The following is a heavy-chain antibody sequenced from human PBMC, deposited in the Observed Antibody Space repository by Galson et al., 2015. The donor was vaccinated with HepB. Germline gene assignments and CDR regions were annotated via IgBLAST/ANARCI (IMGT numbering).Heavy chain of an antibody. CDR3: AKDFDYATGTYTVGLTPHS. J-gene: IGHJ4*02. V-gene: IGHV3-23*01. Sequence: SLRLSCAASGFTFNTYAMTWVRQAPGKGLEGVSSISGSGGSTYYAASVKGRFTISRDNSKNTLSLQMNSLRADDTAIYYCAKDFDYATGTYTVGLTPHSWDPGTPVTVSS. CDR1: GFTFNTYA. CDR2: ISGSGGST. D-gene: IGHD3-16*01.